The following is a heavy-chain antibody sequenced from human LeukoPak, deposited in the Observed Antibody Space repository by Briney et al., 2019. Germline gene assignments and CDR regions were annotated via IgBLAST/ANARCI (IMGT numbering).Heavy chain of an antibody. CDR2: IYYSGST. CDR3: ARCPLVRGVILPWFDP. CDR1: GGSISSGGYY. V-gene: IGHV4-31*03. J-gene: IGHJ5*02. Sequence: SETLSLTCTVSGGSISSGGYYWSWIRQHPGKGLEWIGNIYYSGSTYYNPSLKSRVSISVDTSKNQFSLKLSSVTAADTAVYYCARCPLVRGVILPWFDPWGQGTLVTVSS. D-gene: IGHD3-10*01.